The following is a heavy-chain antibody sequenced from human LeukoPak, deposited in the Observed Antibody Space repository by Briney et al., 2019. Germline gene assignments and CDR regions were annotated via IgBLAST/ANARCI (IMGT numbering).Heavy chain of an antibody. V-gene: IGHV3-21*04. D-gene: IGHD6-19*01. J-gene: IGHJ6*03. Sequence: GGSLRLSCAASGFTFSSYSMNWVRQAPGKGLEWVSSISCSSGYIYYADSVKGRFTISRDNAKNTLYLQMNSLGAEDTAVYYCARGWDSSRWSDYYNMDLWGKGTTVTVSS. CDR3: ARGWDSSRWSDYYNMDL. CDR2: ISCSSGYI. CDR1: GFTFSSYS.